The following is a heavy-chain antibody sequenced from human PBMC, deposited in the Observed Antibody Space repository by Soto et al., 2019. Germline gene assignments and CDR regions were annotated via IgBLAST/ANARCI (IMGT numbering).Heavy chain of an antibody. V-gene: IGHV3-15*07. CDR3: CPWGCSS. Sequence: EVHLVESGGGLVKPGESLRLSCVASGFAFNNAWMNWVRQAPGKGLEWVGRIHTKTDGGTADYAAFVKGRFTISRDDSKNTLFLQMDSLKTEDTAMYYCCPWGCSSWGQGTLVTVSS. CDR1: GFAFNNAW. J-gene: IGHJ5*02. CDR2: IHTKTDGGTA. D-gene: IGHD3-16*01.